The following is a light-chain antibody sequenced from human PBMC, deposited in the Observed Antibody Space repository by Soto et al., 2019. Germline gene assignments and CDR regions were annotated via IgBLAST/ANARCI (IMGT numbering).Light chain of an antibody. Sequence: QSVLTQPASVSGSLGQSITISCTGAISDFDAYNYVSWYQQHPGKVPKLMIYEVSNRPSGVSNRFSGSKSGNTASLTISGLQAEDEADYYCSSYTSFSTLVFGGGTKVTVL. CDR2: EVS. J-gene: IGLJ2*01. V-gene: IGLV2-14*01. CDR3: SSYTSFSTLV. CDR1: ISDFDAYNY.